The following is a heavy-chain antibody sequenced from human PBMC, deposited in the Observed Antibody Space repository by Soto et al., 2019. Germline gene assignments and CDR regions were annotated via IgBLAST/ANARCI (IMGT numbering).Heavy chain of an antibody. CDR3: ATPVSYSSGPRDYYYYGMDV. J-gene: IGHJ6*02. Sequence: PGESLKISCKGSGYSFTSYWISWVRQMPGKGLEWMGRIDPSDSYTNYSPSFQGHVTISADKSISTAYLQWSSLKASDTAMYYCATPVSYSSGPRDYYYYGMDVWGQGTTVTVSS. CDR2: IDPSDSYT. D-gene: IGHD6-19*01. CDR1: GYSFTSYW. V-gene: IGHV5-10-1*01.